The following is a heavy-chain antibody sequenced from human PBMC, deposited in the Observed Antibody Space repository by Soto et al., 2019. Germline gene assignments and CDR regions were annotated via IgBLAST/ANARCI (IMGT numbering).Heavy chain of an antibody. Sequence: ASVKVSCKASGYTFTSYGISWVRQAPGQGLEWMGWISAYNGNTNYAQKLQGRVTMTTDTSTSTAYMELRSLRSDDTAVYYCARSMITFGGVLVYIDYWGQGTLVTVSS. V-gene: IGHV1-18*01. CDR1: GYTFTSYG. CDR2: ISAYNGNT. D-gene: IGHD3-16*02. J-gene: IGHJ4*02. CDR3: ARSMITFGGVLVYIDY.